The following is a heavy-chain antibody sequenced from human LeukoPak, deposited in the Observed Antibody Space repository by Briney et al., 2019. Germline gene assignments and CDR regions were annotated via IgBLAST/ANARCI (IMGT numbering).Heavy chain of an antibody. CDR1: GYTFTAYY. V-gene: IGHV1-2*02. CDR2: INPNSGDT. J-gene: IGHJ5*02. Sequence: ASVKVTCKASGYTFTAYYIHWVRQAPGQGLEWMGWINPNSGDTNYAQNFQGRVTMTRDTSTSTVYMELSSLRSEDTAVYYCARAGTAAGTHNWFDPWGQGTLVTVSS. CDR3: ARAGTAAGTHNWFDP. D-gene: IGHD6-13*01.